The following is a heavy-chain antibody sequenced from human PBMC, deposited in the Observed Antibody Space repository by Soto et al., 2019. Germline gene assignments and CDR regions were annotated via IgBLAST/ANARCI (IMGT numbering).Heavy chain of an antibody. D-gene: IGHD5-18*01. V-gene: IGHV4-39*01. CDR2: IYYSGST. CDR3: ARLRRMYSPGKGYYYYGMDV. Sequence: PSETLSLTCTVSGGSISSSSYYWVWICQPPGKGLEWIGSIYYSGSTYYNPSLKSRATISVDTSKNQFSLKLSSVTAADTDVYYCARLRRMYSPGKGYYYYGMDVWGQGTTVTVSS. J-gene: IGHJ6*02. CDR1: GGSISSSSYY.